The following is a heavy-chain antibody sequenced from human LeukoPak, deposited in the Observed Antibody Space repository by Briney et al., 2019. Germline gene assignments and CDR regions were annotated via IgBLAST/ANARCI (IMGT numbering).Heavy chain of an antibody. CDR3: ARGKAEYYDILTGYYMRDHRARWFDP. CDR1: GYTFTSYD. D-gene: IGHD3-9*01. V-gene: IGHV1-8*01. Sequence: ASVKVSCKSSGYTFTSYDINWVRHATGQGLEWMGWMNPNSGNTGYAQKFQGTVTITRKTSTSTAYMELSSLQSEDTAVYYCARGKAEYYDILTGYYMRDHRARWFDPWGQGTLVTVPS. CDR2: MNPNSGNT. J-gene: IGHJ5*02.